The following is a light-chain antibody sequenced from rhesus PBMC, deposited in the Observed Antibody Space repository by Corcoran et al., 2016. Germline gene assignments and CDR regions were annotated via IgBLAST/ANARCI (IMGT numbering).Light chain of an antibody. J-gene: IGKJ4*01. CDR2: TAS. Sequence: DIQMTQSPSSLSASVGDTVTITCQASQGISSWLAWYQLKPGKAPKFLIYTASLLQSGVPSRFSGSGSWTAFSLTISSLQPADFATYYCLPYSSSPLTFGGGTKVEIK. V-gene: IGKV1-22*01. CDR1: QGISSW. CDR3: LPYSSSPLT.